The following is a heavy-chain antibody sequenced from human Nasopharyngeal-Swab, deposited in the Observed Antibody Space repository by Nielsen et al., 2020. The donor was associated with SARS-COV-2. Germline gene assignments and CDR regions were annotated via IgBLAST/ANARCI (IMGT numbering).Heavy chain of an antibody. CDR2: ISYDGSNK. CDR1: GFTFSSYG. CDR3: AKDRIVVVTVWYYFDY. D-gene: IGHD2-21*02. J-gene: IGHJ4*02. Sequence: GESLKISCAASGFTFSSYGMHWVRQAPGKGLEWVAVISYDGSNKYYADSVKGRFTISRDNSKNTLYLQMNSLRAEDTAVYYYAKDRIVVVTVWYYFDYWGQGTLVTVSS. V-gene: IGHV3-30*18.